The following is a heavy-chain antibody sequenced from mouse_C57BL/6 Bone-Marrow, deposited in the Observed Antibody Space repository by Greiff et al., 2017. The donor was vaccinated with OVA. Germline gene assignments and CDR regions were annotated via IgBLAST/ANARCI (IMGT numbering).Heavy chain of an antibody. CDR1: GYSITSGYY. Sequence: EVKLQESGPGLVKPSQSLSLTCSVTGYSITSGYYWNWIRQFPGNKLEWMGYISYDGSNNYNPSLKNRISITRDTSKNQFFLKLNSVTTEDTATYYCARSGKLGRRYFDVWGTGTTVTVSS. CDR2: ISYDGSN. V-gene: IGHV3-6*01. J-gene: IGHJ1*03. CDR3: ARSGKLGRRYFDV. D-gene: IGHD4-1*01.